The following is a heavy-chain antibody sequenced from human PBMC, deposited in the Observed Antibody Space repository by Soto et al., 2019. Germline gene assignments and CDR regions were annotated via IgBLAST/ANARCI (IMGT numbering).Heavy chain of an antibody. CDR2: INPDGNTI. CDR1: GFTFSKYW. J-gene: IGHJ4*02. V-gene: IGHV3-74*01. Sequence: LRLSCAASGFTFSKYWMHWVRQAPGEGLMWVSRINPDGNTIIYADAVKGRFTISRDNAKNTLYLQMDSLRADDTAVYYCTRYFDLFTRHFDHWGPGTLVTVSS. D-gene: IGHD3-3*01. CDR3: TRYFDLFTRHFDH.